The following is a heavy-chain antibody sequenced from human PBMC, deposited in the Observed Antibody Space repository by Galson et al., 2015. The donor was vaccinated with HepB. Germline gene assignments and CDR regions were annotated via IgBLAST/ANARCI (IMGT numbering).Heavy chain of an antibody. CDR2: ISSSGSTI. V-gene: IGHV3-48*01. Sequence: SLRLSCAASGFTFSSYAMDWVRQAPGKGLEWLSYISSSGSTIFYADSVKGRFTISRDSAKNSLYLQMNSLRAEDTAVYYCARELSGVGYCSGTSCYAHAFDIWGQGTMVIVSS. D-gene: IGHD2-2*01. CDR3: ARELSGVGYCSGTSCYAHAFDI. CDR1: GFTFSSYA. J-gene: IGHJ3*02.